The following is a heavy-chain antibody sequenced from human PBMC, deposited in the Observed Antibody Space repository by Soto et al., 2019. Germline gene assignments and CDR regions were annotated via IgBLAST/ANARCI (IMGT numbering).Heavy chain of an antibody. J-gene: IGHJ3*02. Sequence: ASVKVSCKASGYTFTSYAMHWVRQAPGQRLEWMGWINAGNGNTKYSQKFQGRVTFTRDTSASTAYMELSSLRSEDTAVYYCARTKWLAYAFDIWGQGTMVTVSS. CDR2: INAGNGNT. CDR1: GYTFTSYA. V-gene: IGHV1-3*01. D-gene: IGHD6-19*01. CDR3: ARTKWLAYAFDI.